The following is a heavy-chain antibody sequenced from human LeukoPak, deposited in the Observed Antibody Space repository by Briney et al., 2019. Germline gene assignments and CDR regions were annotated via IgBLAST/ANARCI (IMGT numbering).Heavy chain of an antibody. J-gene: IGHJ3*02. CDR1: GGSISSYY. Sequence: SETLSLTCTVSGGSISSYYWSWIRQPPGKGLAWVGYIYYSGSTNYNPSLQCRVTISVYTSQNQYFLKLSSVTAADAAVYYCARDEIATTRAFDIWGQGTMVTVSS. V-gene: IGHV4-59*01. D-gene: IGHD5-24*01. CDR2: IYYSGST. CDR3: ARDEIATTRAFDI.